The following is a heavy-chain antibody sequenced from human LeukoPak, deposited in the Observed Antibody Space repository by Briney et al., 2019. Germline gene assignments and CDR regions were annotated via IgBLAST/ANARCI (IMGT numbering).Heavy chain of an antibody. CDR1: GFTFSSYG. CDR3: AKGLAGSGYSYDDADYFDY. CDR2: IRYDGSNK. V-gene: IGHV3-30*02. Sequence: GGSLRLSCAASGFTFSSYGMHWVRQAPGKGLEGVAFIRYDGSNKYYADSVKGRFTISRDNSKNTLYLKMNRLRAEDTAVYYCAKGLAGSGYSYDDADYFDYWGQGTLVTVSS. D-gene: IGHD5-18*01. J-gene: IGHJ4*02.